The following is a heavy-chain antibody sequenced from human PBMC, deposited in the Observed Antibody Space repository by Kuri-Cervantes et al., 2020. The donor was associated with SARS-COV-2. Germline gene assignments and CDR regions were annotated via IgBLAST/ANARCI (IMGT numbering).Heavy chain of an antibody. J-gene: IGHJ4*02. Sequence: GGSLRLSCAASGFPFSRNAMSWVRQAPGKGLEWFSTISTSGGNTYYADSVKGRFTTSRDNSKNTLYLQMNSLRAEDTAVYYCASTFLWWERRFDYWGQGTLVTVSS. CDR1: GFPFSRNA. CDR3: ASTFLWWERRFDY. CDR2: ISTSGGNT. D-gene: IGHD2-21*01. V-gene: IGHV3-23*01.